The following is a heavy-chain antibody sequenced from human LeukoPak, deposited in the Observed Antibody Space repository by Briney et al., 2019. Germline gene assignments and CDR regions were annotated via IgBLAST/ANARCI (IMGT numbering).Heavy chain of an antibody. CDR3: ATYCSSTSCLGRFDP. CDR1: GYTFTGYY. V-gene: IGHV1-2*02. Sequence: ASVQVSCKASGYTFTGYYMHWVRQAPGQGLEWMGWINSNSGGTNYAQKFQGRVTMTRDTSINTAYMELSRLRSDDTAVYYCATYCSSTSCLGRFDPWGQGALVTVSS. D-gene: IGHD2-2*01. CDR2: INSNSGGT. J-gene: IGHJ5*02.